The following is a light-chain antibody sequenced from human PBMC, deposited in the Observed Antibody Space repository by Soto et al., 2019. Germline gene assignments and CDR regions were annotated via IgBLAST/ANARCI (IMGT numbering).Light chain of an antibody. J-gene: IGLJ2*01. Sequence: QSVLTQPGSVSGSPGQSITISCTGTSIDVGGYDYVSWYQHHPGKAPKLIIYEVTNRPSGVSDRFSGSKSGNTASLTISGLQAEDEADYYCSSYTSRSTLVIGGGTKLTVL. CDR2: EVT. CDR1: SIDVGGYDY. V-gene: IGLV2-14*01. CDR3: SSYTSRSTLV.